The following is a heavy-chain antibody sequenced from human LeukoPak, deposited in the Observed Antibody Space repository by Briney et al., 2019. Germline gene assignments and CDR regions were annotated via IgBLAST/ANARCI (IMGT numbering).Heavy chain of an antibody. J-gene: IGHJ4*02. CDR3: ARRPPPHSGISWLDY. D-gene: IGHD6-13*01. V-gene: IGHV3-7*01. CDR2: IEQNGIQR. Sequence: GGSLRLSCAASGFSLSNYWMNWVRQSPGKGLEWVAYIEQNGIQRSYVDPVNGRFSISRDSAKNLLFLQMNSLRAEDTAIYYCARRPPPHSGISWLDYWGQGTLVTVSS. CDR1: GFSLSNYW.